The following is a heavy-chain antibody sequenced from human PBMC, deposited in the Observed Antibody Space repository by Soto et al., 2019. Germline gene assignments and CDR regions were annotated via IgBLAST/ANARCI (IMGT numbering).Heavy chain of an antibody. CDR1: NGSFTDYF. J-gene: IGHJ5*02. V-gene: IGHV4-34*01. CDR2: INHRGGA. Sequence: TSETLSLTCAAHNGSFTDYFWTWIRQSPGKGLEWIGEINHRGGATYNPSLRSRVTISIDTSKNHFSLGLRSLTAADTAVYYCVARGMTYDFLSGPHPFDPWGHGTLVTVSS. D-gene: IGHD3-3*01. CDR3: VARGMTYDFLSGPHPFDP.